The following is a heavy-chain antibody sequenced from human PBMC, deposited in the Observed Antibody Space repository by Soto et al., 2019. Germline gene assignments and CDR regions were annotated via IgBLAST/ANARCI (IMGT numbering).Heavy chain of an antibody. V-gene: IGHV1-2*02. D-gene: IGHD2-15*01. J-gene: IGHJ5*01. CDR1: GYTFTAFY. CDR2: IHPKSGAI. Sequence: GSVKVSCKTSGYTFTAFYLHWLRQAPGQGPEWMGWIHPKSGAIKSAQKFQGRVTMTRDTAITTAYLELNTLTSDDTAVYYCARNVFCSGDGGLGGWFDSWARGSLVT. CDR3: ARNVFCSGDGGLGGWFDS.